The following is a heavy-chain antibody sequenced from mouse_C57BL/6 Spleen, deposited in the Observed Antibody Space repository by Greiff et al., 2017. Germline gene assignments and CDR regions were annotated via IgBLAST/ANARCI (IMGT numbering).Heavy chain of an antibody. D-gene: IGHD1-1*01. Sequence: QVQLKQPGAELVRPGSSVKLSCKASGYTFTSYWMHWVKQRPIQGLEWIGNIDPSDSETHYNQKFKDKATLTVDKSSSTAYMQLSSLTSEDSAVYYCARCYYGSSQYYFDYWGQGTTLAVSS. J-gene: IGHJ2*01. CDR2: IDPSDSET. CDR3: ARCYYGSSQYYFDY. V-gene: IGHV1-52*01. CDR1: GYTFTSYW.